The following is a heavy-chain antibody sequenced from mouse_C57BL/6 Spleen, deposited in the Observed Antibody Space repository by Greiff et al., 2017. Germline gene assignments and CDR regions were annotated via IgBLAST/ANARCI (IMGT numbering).Heavy chain of an antibody. CDR1: GFTFSSYA. CDR3: ARDSSGYVTGYAMDY. Sequence: EVQVVESGGGLVKPGGSLKLSCAASGFTFSSYAMSWVRQTPEKRLEWVATISDGGSYTYYPDNVKGRFTISRDNAKNNLYLQMSHLKSEDTAMYYCARDSSGYVTGYAMDYWGQGTSVTVSS. CDR2: ISDGGSYT. J-gene: IGHJ4*01. V-gene: IGHV5-4*01. D-gene: IGHD3-2*02.